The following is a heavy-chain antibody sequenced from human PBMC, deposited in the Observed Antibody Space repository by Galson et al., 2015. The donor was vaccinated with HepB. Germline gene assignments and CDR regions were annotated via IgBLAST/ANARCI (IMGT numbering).Heavy chain of an antibody. Sequence: CAISGDSVSSTSAAWNWIRQSPSRGLEWLGRTYYRSKWYNDYAVSVKSRITINPDTSKNQFSLQLNSVTPEDTAVYYCAREGSAMIAAAAYFDYWGQGTLVTVSS. V-gene: IGHV6-1*01. D-gene: IGHD6-13*01. CDR3: AREGSAMIAAAAYFDY. J-gene: IGHJ4*02. CDR2: TYYRSKWYN. CDR1: GDSVSSTSAA.